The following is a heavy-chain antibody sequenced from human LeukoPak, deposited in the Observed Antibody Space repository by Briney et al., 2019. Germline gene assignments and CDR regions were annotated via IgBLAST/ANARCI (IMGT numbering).Heavy chain of an antibody. CDR3: ARDTSGYSSSWSYWYFDL. J-gene: IGHJ2*01. D-gene: IGHD6-13*01. V-gene: IGHV3-33*01. CDR2: IWYDGTNK. CDR1: GFTFSSYG. Sequence: GGSLRLSCAASGFTFSSYGMHWVRQAPGKGLEWVALIWYDGTNKYYADSVKGRFTISRDNSKNTLYLQMNSLRAEDTAVYYCARDTSGYSSSWSYWYFDLWGRGTLVTVSS.